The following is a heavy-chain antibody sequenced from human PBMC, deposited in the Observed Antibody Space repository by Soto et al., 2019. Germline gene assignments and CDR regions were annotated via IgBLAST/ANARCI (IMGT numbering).Heavy chain of an antibody. D-gene: IGHD6-13*01. CDR1: GFTFSSYG. V-gene: IGHV3-33*01. CDR2: IWSDGSNK. Sequence: QVQLVESGGGVVQPGRSLRLSCTASGFTFSSYGMHWVRQAPGKGLEWVAVIWSDGSNKYYADSVKGRFTISRDDSKNTLYLQMNILRAEDTAVYHCARDGSSRWYGAIDYWGQGTLVTVSS. CDR3: ARDGSSRWYGAIDY. J-gene: IGHJ4*02.